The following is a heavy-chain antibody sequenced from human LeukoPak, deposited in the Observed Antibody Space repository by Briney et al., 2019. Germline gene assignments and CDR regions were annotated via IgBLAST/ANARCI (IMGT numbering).Heavy chain of an antibody. CDR2: INHTGST. V-gene: IGHV4-34*01. J-gene: IGHJ4*02. D-gene: IGHD3-9*01. Sequence: RPSETLSLTCTVSSGSISSYYWTWIRQPPGKGLEWIGEINHTGSTNYNPSFKSRVTMSADTPKNQFSLNLTSVTAADTALYYCARGPVRLARPYDFWGQGTLVTVSS. CDR1: SGSISSYY. CDR3: ARGPVRLARPYDF.